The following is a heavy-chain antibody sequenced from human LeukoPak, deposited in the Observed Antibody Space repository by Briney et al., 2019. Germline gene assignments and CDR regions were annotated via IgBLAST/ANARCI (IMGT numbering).Heavy chain of an antibody. V-gene: IGHV4-31*03. CDR3: ASELYYYDSSGYYWFDY. Sequence: PSQTLSLTCTVSGGSISSGGYYWSWIRQHPGTGLEWIGYIYYSGSTYYNPSLKSRVTISVDTSKNQFSLKLSSVTAADTAVYYCASELYYYDSSGYYWFDYWGQGTLVTVSS. CDR2: IYYSGST. J-gene: IGHJ4*02. D-gene: IGHD3-22*01. CDR1: GGSISSGGYY.